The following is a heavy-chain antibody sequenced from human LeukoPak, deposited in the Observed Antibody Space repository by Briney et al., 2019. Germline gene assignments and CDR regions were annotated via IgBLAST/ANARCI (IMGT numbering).Heavy chain of an antibody. D-gene: IGHD6-19*01. V-gene: IGHV6-1*01. CDR3: ARGEAIAVAGTGAFDI. Sequence: SQTLSLTCAISGDSASSNSAAWNWIRQSPSRGLEWLGRTYYRSKWYNDYAVSVKSRIPINPDTSKNQFSLQLNSVTPEDTAVYYCARGEAIAVAGTGAFDIWGQGTMVTVSS. J-gene: IGHJ3*02. CDR2: TYYRSKWYN. CDR1: GDSASSNSAA.